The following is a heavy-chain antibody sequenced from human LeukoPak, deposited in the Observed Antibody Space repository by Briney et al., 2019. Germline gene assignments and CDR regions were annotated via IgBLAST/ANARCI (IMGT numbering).Heavy chain of an antibody. Sequence: PGGSLRLSCAASGFTLSSAWMSWVRQAPGKGLEWIGRIKTETDGGTTEYAEPVKGRFTMSRDDPNNTLYLQMNSLKTEDTAVYYCATNGIAARAGYFHYYMDVWGQGTTVTVSS. D-gene: IGHD6-6*01. CDR1: GFTLSSAW. J-gene: IGHJ6*03. CDR3: ATNGIAARAGYFHYYMDV. V-gene: IGHV3-15*01. CDR2: IKTETDGGTT.